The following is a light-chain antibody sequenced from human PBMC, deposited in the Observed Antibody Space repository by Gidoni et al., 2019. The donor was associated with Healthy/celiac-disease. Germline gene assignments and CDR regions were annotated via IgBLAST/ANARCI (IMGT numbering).Light chain of an antibody. CDR2: KAS. V-gene: IGKV1-5*03. Sequence: IHMTQSPSTLSASVGDRVTITCRASQSISSWLAWYQQKPGKAPKLLIYKASSLESGVPSRFSGSGSGTEVTLTISSLQPDDFATYYCQQYNSYTSSTFGGGTKVEIK. CDR3: QQYNSYTSST. CDR1: QSISSW. J-gene: IGKJ4*01.